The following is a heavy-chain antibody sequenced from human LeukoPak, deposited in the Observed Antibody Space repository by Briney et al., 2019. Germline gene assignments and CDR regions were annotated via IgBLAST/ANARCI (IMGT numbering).Heavy chain of an antibody. V-gene: IGHV4-34*01. CDR3: ARNGYSSSWRDYYYYYMDV. CDR1: GGSFSGYY. J-gene: IGHJ6*03. D-gene: IGHD6-13*01. CDR2: INHSGST. Sequence: SGTLSLTCAVYGGSFSGYYWSWIRQPPGKGLEWIGEINHSGSTNYNPSLKSRVTISVDTSKNQFSLKLSSVTAADTAVYYCARNGYSSSWRDYYYYYMDVWGKGTTVTVSS.